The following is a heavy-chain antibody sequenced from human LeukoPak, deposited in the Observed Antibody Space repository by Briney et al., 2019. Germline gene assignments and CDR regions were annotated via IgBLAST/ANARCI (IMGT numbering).Heavy chain of an antibody. D-gene: IGHD2-15*01. Sequence: PGGSLRLSCAASGFTFRSYWMRWVRQAPGKGLEWVANMKLDGSEEYYVDSVKGRFTISSDNAKNSLYLQMNSLRVDDTAVYYCARWARYCSSGSCYSWFDPWGQGTLVTVSS. CDR3: ARWARYCSSGSCYSWFDP. CDR2: MKLDGSEE. J-gene: IGHJ5*02. V-gene: IGHV3-7*01. CDR1: GFTFRSYW.